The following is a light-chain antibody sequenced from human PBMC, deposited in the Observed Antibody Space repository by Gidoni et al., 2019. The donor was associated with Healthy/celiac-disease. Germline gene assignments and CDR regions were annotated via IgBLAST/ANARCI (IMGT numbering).Light chain of an antibody. CDR2: GAS. CDR1: QSVSSN. CDR3: QQYNNSPYT. Sequence: IVLTKSPSTLSVSAGERATFPCRASQSVSSNLVWYQQKPGQAPRLLIYGASTWATGIPARFSGSGSGTEFTLTISSLQSEDFATYYCQQYNNSPYTFGGGTKVEIK. J-gene: IGKJ4*01. V-gene: IGKV3-15*01.